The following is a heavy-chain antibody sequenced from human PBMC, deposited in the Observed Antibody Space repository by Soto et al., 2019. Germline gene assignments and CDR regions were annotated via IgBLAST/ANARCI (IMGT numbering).Heavy chain of an antibody. D-gene: IGHD3-16*01. CDR1: GYTFTNFG. CDR3: ARGGYYDNVWGKLSHYGLDK. CDR2: ISTYSGNT. V-gene: IGHV1-18*01. J-gene: IGHJ6*02. Sequence: ASVKVSCKASGYTFTNFGINWGRQAPGQGLEWMGWISTYSGNTNYAQNLQGRVTMTTDTSTSTVYMELRSLRSDDTAVYYCARGGYYDNVWGKLSHYGLDKWGQGTSVTVSS.